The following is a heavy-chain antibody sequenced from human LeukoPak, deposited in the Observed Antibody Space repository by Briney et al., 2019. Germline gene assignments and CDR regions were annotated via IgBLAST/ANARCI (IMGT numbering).Heavy chain of an antibody. V-gene: IGHV3-64*04. CDR3: ASSSWYGGFDY. Sequence: GGSLRLSCSASGFRFSSYAMHWVRQAPGKGLEYVSAISSNGGSTYYADSVKGGFTISRDNSKNTLYLQMNSLRAEDTAVYYCASSSWYGGFDYWGQGTLVTVSS. J-gene: IGHJ4*02. CDR1: GFRFSSYA. D-gene: IGHD6-13*01. CDR2: ISSNGGST.